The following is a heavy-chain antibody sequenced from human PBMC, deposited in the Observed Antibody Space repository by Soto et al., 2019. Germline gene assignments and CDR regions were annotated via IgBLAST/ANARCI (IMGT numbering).Heavy chain of an antibody. CDR3: ARDYGGSNDY. J-gene: IGHJ4*02. CDR1: GGSISSGGYS. V-gene: IGHV4-30-2*01. Sequence: SETLSLTCAGSGGSISSGGYSGSWIRQPPGKGLEWIGYIYHSGSTYYNPSLKSRVTISVDRSKNQFSLKLSSVTAADTAVYYCARDYGGSNDYWGQGTLVTVS. CDR2: IYHSGST. D-gene: IGHD4-17*01.